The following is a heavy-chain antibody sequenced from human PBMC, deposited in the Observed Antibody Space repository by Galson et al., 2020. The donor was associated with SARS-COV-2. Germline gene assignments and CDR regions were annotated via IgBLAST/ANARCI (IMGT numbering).Heavy chain of an antibody. Sequence: SETLSLTCTVSGDSISSCGTNWSWIRQHPGKGLEWIGNIYYSATTHYNPSLKSRVTMSVDTSKNRFSLKLNSLTAADTAVYYCARSRRVTRLDPGDYVDYWGPGTLGTVAS. V-gene: IGHV4-31*03. CDR2: IYYSATT. J-gene: IGHJ4*02. D-gene: IGHD2-2*01. CDR3: ARSRRVTRLDPGDYVDY. CDR1: GDSISSCGTN.